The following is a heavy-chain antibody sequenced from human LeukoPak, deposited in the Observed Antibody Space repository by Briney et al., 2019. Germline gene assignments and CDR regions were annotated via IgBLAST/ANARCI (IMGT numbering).Heavy chain of an antibody. D-gene: IGHD2-8*02. CDR1: GESISSHY. CDR3: ARISGVVNWFDP. CDR2: IYYSGHT. V-gene: IGHV4-59*11. J-gene: IGHJ5*02. Sequence: SETLSLTCNVSGESISSHYWSWTRQPPGKRLEWIGYIYYSGHTNYNPSLKSRVTISVDTSKNQFSLKLRSVTAADTAVYYCARISGVVNWFDPWGQGTLVTVSS.